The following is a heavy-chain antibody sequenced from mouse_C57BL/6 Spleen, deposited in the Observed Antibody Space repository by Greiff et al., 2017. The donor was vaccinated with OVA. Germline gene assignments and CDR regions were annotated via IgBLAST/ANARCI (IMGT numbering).Heavy chain of an antibody. CDR1: GFTFSSYG. J-gene: IGHJ2*01. CDR2: ISSGGSYT. D-gene: IGHD2-4*01. V-gene: IGHV5-6*02. CDR3: ARQGYDYDGDYFDY. Sequence: DVKLVESGGDLVKPGGSLKLSCAASGFTFSSYGMSWVRQTPDKRLEWVATISSGGSYTYYPDSVKGRFTISRDNAKNTLYLQMSSLKSEDTAMYYCARQGYDYDGDYFDYWGQGTTLTVSS.